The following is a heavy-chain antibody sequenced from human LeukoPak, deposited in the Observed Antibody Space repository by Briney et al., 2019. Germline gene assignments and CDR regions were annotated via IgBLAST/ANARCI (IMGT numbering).Heavy chain of an antibody. V-gene: IGHV3-30*04. CDR2: ISYDGSNK. Sequence: GGSLRLSCAASGFTFSSYAMHWVRQAPGKGLEWVPVISYDGSNKYYADSVKGRFTISRDNAKNTLYLQMNSLRAEDTAVYYCARETRGWFDPWGQGTLVTVSS. CDR3: ARETRGWFDP. CDR1: GFTFSSYA. J-gene: IGHJ5*02.